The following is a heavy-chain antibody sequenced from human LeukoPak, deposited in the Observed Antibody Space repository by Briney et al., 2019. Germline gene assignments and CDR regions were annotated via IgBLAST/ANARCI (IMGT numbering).Heavy chain of an antibody. V-gene: IGHV3-74*01. Sequence: PGGSLRLSCVASGFTISRNWMHWVRQAPGKGLEWVSRISSDGSSTIYADAVKGRFTISRDNAENTLYLQMNSLRAEDTAVYYCARADLVAARSGGSYFDHWGQGTLVTVSS. D-gene: IGHD1-26*01. J-gene: IGHJ4*02. CDR2: ISSDGSST. CDR3: ARADLVAARSGGSYFDH. CDR1: GFTISRNW.